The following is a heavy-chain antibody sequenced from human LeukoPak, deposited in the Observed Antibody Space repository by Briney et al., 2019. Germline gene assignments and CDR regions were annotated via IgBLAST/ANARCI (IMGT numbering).Heavy chain of an antibody. Sequence: GGSLRLSCAASGFTFSSYAKHWVRQAPGKGLEWVAVISYDGSNKYYADSVKGRFTISRDNSKNTLYLQMNSLRAEDTAVYYCARAESDSSGYYYPFDYWGQGTLVTVSS. D-gene: IGHD3-22*01. CDR1: GFTFSSYA. V-gene: IGHV3-30-3*01. J-gene: IGHJ4*02. CDR2: ISYDGSNK. CDR3: ARAESDSSGYYYPFDY.